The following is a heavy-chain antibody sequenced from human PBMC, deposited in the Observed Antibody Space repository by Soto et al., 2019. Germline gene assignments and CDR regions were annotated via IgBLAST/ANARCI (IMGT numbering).Heavy chain of an antibody. D-gene: IGHD4-17*01. CDR2: ISRSGSTI. Sequence: QVQLVESGGGLVKPGGSLRLSCEASGFTFSDYYMSWIRQAPGKGLEWVSYISRSGSTIYNAASVKGRFTISRDNAKNSLYLQMNSLRADDTAVYYCARGYGDLYYYYGMDVWGQGTTVTVSS. J-gene: IGHJ6*02. CDR3: ARGYGDLYYYYGMDV. V-gene: IGHV3-11*01. CDR1: GFTFSDYY.